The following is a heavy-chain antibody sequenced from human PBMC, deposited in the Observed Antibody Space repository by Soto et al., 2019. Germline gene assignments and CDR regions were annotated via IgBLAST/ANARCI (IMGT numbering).Heavy chain of an antibody. CDR3: AKDVHYDIVTGIEYFHH. V-gene: IGHV3-23*01. CDR2: ISGSGRIT. J-gene: IGHJ1*01. Sequence: EVELLESGGGLVQPGGSLRLSCAASGFTFSSYAMSWVRRAPGKGLEWVSGISGSGRITKYADSVKGRLIISRDNFKNTLFMQMNRLRAEDTAVYYCAKDVHYDIVTGIEYFHHWAQGTLVTVSS. CDR1: GFTFSSYA. D-gene: IGHD3-9*01.